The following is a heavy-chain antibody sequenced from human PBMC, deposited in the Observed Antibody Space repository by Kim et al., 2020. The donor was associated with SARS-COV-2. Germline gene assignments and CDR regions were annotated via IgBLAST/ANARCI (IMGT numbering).Heavy chain of an antibody. V-gene: IGHV4-30-2*04. Sequence: KSRVTISVDTSKNQFSLKLSSVTAADTAVYYCAREESATYYYDSSGYFDYWGQGTLVTVSS. D-gene: IGHD3-22*01. J-gene: IGHJ4*02. CDR3: AREESATYYYDSSGYFDY.